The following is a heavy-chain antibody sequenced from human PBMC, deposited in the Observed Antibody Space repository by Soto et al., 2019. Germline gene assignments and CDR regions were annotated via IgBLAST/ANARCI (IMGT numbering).Heavy chain of an antibody. CDR3: ARGRYGDY. CDR1: GYGFTTYG. Sequence: QVHLVQSGAEVKKPGASVKVSCKGSGYGFTTYGITWVRQAPGQGLEWMAWISAHNGNRNYAQKLQGRVTVTRDTSTSTAYMELRSLISDDTAVYYCARGRYGDYWGQGALVTVSS. CDR2: ISAHNGNR. D-gene: IGHD1-1*01. V-gene: IGHV1-18*01. J-gene: IGHJ4*02.